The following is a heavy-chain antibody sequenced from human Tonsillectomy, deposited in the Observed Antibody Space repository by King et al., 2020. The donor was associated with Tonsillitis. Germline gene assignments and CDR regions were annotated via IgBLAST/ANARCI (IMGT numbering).Heavy chain of an antibody. CDR3: ARGPYSGIGLGYMDV. CDR2: IYRDDNT. Sequence: VQLVESGGDLVQPGGSLRLSCAASGFTVSSNCMTWVRQAPGKGLEWVSVIYRDDNTYYGESVKGRFTISRDIYTNRLHLQMNSLRAEDTAVYYCARGPYSGIGLGYMDVWGKGTTVTVSS. D-gene: IGHD5-12*01. V-gene: IGHV3-66*01. CDR1: GFTVSSNC. J-gene: IGHJ6*03.